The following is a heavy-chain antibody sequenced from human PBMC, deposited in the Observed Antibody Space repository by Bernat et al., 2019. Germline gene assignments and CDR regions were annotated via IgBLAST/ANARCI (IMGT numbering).Heavy chain of an antibody. D-gene: IGHD4-17*01. J-gene: IGHJ4*02. CDR1: GFTFSSYS. Sequence: EVQLVESGGGLVKPGGSLRLSCAASGFTFSSYSMNWVRQAPGKGLEWVSYISSNGSYIYYADSVKGRFTISRDNAKNSLYLQMNSLRAEDTALYYCARGYGDYGLFDYWGQGTLVTVSS. V-gene: IGHV3-21*05. CDR2: ISSNGSYI. CDR3: ARGYGDYGLFDY.